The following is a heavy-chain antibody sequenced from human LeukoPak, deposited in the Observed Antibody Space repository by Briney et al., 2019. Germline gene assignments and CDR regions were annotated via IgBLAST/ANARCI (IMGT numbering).Heavy chain of an antibody. CDR3: ARDRSRDYGRNWFDP. Sequence: GGSLRLSCAASGFTFSSYWMSWVRQAPGKGLEWMANIKQDGSEKYYVDSVKGRFTISRDNAKNSLYLQMNSLRAEDTAVYYCARDRSRDYGRNWFDPWGQGTLVTVSS. D-gene: IGHD4-17*01. J-gene: IGHJ5*02. V-gene: IGHV3-7*01. CDR2: IKQDGSEK. CDR1: GFTFSSYW.